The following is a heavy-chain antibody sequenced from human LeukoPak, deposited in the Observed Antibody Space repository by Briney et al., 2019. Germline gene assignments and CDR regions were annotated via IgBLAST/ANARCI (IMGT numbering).Heavy chain of an antibody. V-gene: IGHV4-59*01. CDR1: GGSISSYY. D-gene: IGHD5-24*01. CDR2: IYYSGST. Sequence: SETLSLTCTVSGGSISSYYWSWIRQPPGKGLEWIGYIYYSGSTNYNPSLKSRVTISVDTSKNQFSLKLSSVTAADTAVYYCARVISRGGYFGYWGQGTLVTVSS. CDR3: ARVISRGGYFGY. J-gene: IGHJ4*02.